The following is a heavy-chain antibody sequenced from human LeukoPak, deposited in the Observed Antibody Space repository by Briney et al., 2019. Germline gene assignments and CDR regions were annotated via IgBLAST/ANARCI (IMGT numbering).Heavy chain of an antibody. CDR3: ARVVVVPAAILDYYGMDV. CDR1: GGSISSYY. CDR2: IYYSGST. D-gene: IGHD2-2*02. Sequence: SETLSLTCTVSGGSISSYYWSWIRQPPGKGLEWIGYIYYSGSTSYNPSLKSRVAILVDTSKNQFSLRLSSVTAADTAVYYCARVVVVPAAILDYYGMDVWGQGTTVTVSS. J-gene: IGHJ6*02. V-gene: IGHV4-59*01.